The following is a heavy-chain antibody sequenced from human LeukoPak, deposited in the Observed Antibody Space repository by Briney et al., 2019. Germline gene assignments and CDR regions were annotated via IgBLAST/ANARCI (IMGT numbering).Heavy chain of an antibody. J-gene: IGHJ4*02. D-gene: IGHD4-17*01. V-gene: IGHV3-11*06. Sequence: GGSLRLSCAASGFTFSDYYMSWIRQAPGRGLEWVSYISSSSSYTNYADSEKGRFTISRDNAKNSRYLQMNSLRAEDTAVYYCARTRTVTAWYFDYWGQGTLVTVSS. CDR3: ARTRTVTAWYFDY. CDR1: GFTFSDYY. CDR2: ISSSSSYT.